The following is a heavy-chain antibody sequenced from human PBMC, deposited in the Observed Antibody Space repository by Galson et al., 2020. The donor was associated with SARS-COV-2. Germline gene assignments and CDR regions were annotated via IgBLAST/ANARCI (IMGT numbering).Heavy chain of an antibody. J-gene: IGHJ6*02. CDR1: GYAFTEHY. D-gene: IGHD4-17*01. CDR2: INPKTGDT. CDR3: ARDTVTTSGTYYYYGMDV. Sequence: GESLKISCKASGYAFTEHYIHWVRQAPGQGLEWMGWINPKTGDTNYAQKFQGWVTLTRDTSISTAYMEVSRLKSDDTAVYYCARDTVTTSGTYYYYGMDVWGQGTTVTVSS. V-gene: IGHV1-2*04.